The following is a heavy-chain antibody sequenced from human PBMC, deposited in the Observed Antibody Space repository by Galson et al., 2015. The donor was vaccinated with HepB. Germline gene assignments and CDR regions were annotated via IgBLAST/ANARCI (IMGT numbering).Heavy chain of an antibody. Sequence: SVKVSCKASGYTFTSYAMHWVRQAPGQRLEWMGWINAGNGNTKYSQKFQGRVTITRDTSASTAYMELSSLRSEDTAVYYCASLRVEQAGAAGTIDAFDIWGQGTMVTVSS. CDR2: INAGNGNT. V-gene: IGHV1-3*01. CDR3: ASLRVEQAGAAGTIDAFDI. D-gene: IGHD6-13*01. CDR1: GYTFTSYA. J-gene: IGHJ3*02.